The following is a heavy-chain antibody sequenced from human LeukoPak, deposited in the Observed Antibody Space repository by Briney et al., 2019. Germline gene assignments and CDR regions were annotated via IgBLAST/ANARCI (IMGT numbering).Heavy chain of an antibody. V-gene: IGHV3-7*03. J-gene: IGHJ5*02. Sequence: GGSLRLSCAASGLIFTKYWMTWVRQAPGKGLEWVANIDQDGTERYSVDSVKGRFTISRDNAKNSLYLQMNSLRVEDTAVYYCARAGRTSWPIQWFDPWGQGTLVTVSS. D-gene: IGHD2-2*01. CDR2: IDQDGTER. CDR1: GLIFTKYW. CDR3: ARAGRTSWPIQWFDP.